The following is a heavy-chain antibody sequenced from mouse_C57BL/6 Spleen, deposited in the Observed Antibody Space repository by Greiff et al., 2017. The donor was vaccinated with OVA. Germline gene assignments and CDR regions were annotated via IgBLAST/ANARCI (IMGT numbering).Heavy chain of an antibody. D-gene: IGHD1-1*01. J-gene: IGHJ1*03. CDR2: IDPETGGT. Sequence: VQLQQSGAELVRPGASVTLSCKASGYTFTDYEMHWVKQTPVHGLEWIGAIDPETGGTAYNQKFKGKAILTADKSSSTAYMELRSLTSEDSAVYYGTKDYGSSYGYFDVWGTGTTVTVSS. V-gene: IGHV1-15*01. CDR3: TKDYGSSYGYFDV. CDR1: GYTFTDYE.